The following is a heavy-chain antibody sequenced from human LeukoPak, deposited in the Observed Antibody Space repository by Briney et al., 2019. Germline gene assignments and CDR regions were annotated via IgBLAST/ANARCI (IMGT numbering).Heavy chain of an antibody. CDR1: GGAIGSVNNY. D-gene: IGHD5-18*01. Sequence: SQTLSLTCAVSGGAIGSVNNYWIWIRQPAGKGLEWIGRIYTCGSTNYNPSLKSRVTISIDTSKNQFSLKLTSVTAADTAVYYCARAWRFTYGRFDYWGRGTLVTVSS. V-gene: IGHV4-61*02. CDR2: IYTCGST. J-gene: IGHJ4*02. CDR3: ARAWRFTYGRFDY.